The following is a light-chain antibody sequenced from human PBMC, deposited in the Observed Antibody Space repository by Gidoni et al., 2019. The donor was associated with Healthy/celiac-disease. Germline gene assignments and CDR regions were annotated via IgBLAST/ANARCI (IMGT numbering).Light chain of an antibody. CDR1: QSLLHSNGYNY. J-gene: IGKJ5*01. Sequence: DIVMTQSPLSLPVTPGEPASISCRSSQSLLHSNGYNYLDWYLQKPGQSPHLLIYLGSNRASGVPDRFSGSGSGTDFTLKISRVEAEDVGVYYCMQALQTGITFXXXTRLEIK. V-gene: IGKV2-28*01. CDR2: LGS. CDR3: MQALQTGIT.